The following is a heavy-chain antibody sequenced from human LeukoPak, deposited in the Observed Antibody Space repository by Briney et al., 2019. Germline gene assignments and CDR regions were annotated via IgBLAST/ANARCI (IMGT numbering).Heavy chain of an antibody. V-gene: IGHV4-59*01. J-gene: IGHJ4*02. Sequence: SETLSLTCTVSGGSISSYYWSWIRQPPGKGLEWIGYIYYSGSTNYNPSLKSRVTISVDTSKNQFSLKLSSVTAADTAVYYCASRDFWGIDYWGQGALVTVSS. CDR1: GGSISSYY. CDR2: IYYSGST. CDR3: ASRDFWGIDY. D-gene: IGHD3-3*01.